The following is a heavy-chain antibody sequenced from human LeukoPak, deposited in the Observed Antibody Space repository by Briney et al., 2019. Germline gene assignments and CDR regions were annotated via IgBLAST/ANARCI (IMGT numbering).Heavy chain of an antibody. J-gene: IGHJ3*02. CDR3: AEDPNGDYVGGFDM. CDR2: ISSGGDNT. V-gene: IGHV3-23*01. CDR1: GFTFNSFA. D-gene: IGHD4-17*01. Sequence: GGSLRLSCAASGFTFNSFAMSWVRQAPGKGLQWVSGISSGGDNTYYADSVKGRFTISRDSSKNTLYLQMDSLRAEDTAVYYCAEDPNGDYVGGFDMRGQGTMVTVSS.